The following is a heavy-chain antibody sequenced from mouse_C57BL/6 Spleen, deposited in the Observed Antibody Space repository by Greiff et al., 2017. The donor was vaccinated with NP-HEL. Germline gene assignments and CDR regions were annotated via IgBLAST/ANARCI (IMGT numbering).Heavy chain of an antibody. CDR2: INPNYGTT. CDR3: AREAGSNYLAWFAY. Sequence: EVKVVESGPELVKPGASVKISCKASGYSFTDYNMNWVKQSNGKSLEWIGVINPNYGTTSYNQKFKGKATLTVDQSSSTAYMQLNSLTSEDSAVYYCAREAGSNYLAWFAYWGQGTLVTVSA. D-gene: IGHD2-5*01. CDR1: GYSFTDYN. V-gene: IGHV1-39*01. J-gene: IGHJ3*01.